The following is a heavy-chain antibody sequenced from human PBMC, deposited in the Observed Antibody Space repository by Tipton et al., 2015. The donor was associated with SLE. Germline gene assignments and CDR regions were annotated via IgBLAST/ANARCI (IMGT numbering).Heavy chain of an antibody. Sequence: GSLRLSCTVSGGSISRSYWSWIRQPPGKRLEWIGYVYYGGTTSYNPSLKSRVTISVDTSKNQLSLNLRSVTTADTAVYYCTGEWQQVVGVAYWGLGALVTVSS. D-gene: IGHD3-16*01. CDR3: TGEWQQVVGVAY. J-gene: IGHJ4*02. CDR1: GGSISRSY. V-gene: IGHV4-59*01. CDR2: VYYGGTT.